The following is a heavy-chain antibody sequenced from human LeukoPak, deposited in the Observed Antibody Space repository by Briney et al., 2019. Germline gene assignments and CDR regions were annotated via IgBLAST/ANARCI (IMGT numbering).Heavy chain of an antibody. CDR2: MYSGGAT. V-gene: IGHV3-53*01. Sequence: GGSLRLSCAVSGFTVSGDYMSWVRQAPGKGLEWVSVMYSGGATYYADPVKGRFTISRDNAKNSLYLQMNSMRAEDTAVYYCVPYSSSSGTLNYWGQGALVTVSS. D-gene: IGHD6-6*01. CDR3: VPYSSSSGTLNY. J-gene: IGHJ4*02. CDR1: GFTVSGDY.